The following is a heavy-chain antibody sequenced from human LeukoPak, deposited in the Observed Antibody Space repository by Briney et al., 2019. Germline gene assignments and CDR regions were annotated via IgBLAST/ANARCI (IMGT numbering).Heavy chain of an antibody. V-gene: IGHV4-31*03. CDR3: ARGRVVRGVITRSYYFDY. Sequence: SQTLSLTCTASGGSISSGGYYWSCIRQHPGKGLEWIGYIYYSGSTYYNPSLKSRVTISVDTSKNQFSLKLSSVTAADTAVYYCARGRVVRGVITRSYYFDYWGQGTLVTVSS. D-gene: IGHD3-10*01. CDR2: IYYSGST. CDR1: GGSISSGGYY. J-gene: IGHJ4*02.